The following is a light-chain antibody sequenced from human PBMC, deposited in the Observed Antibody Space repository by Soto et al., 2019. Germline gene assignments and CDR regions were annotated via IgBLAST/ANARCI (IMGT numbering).Light chain of an antibody. CDR1: NSDIGGYNF. V-gene: IGLV2-14*03. CDR3: SSYTSSSILV. Sequence: QSALTQPASVSGSPGQSITISCTGTNSDIGGYNFVSWYQQHPGQAPKLIIYEVNNRPSGVSTRFSASKSGNTASLTISGLQAEDEADYYCSSYTSSSILVFGSGTKLTVL. CDR2: EVN. J-gene: IGLJ1*01.